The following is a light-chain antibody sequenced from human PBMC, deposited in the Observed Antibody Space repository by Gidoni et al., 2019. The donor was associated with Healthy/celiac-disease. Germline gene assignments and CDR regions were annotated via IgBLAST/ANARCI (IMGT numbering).Light chain of an antibody. CDR3: QQYGSSPMIT. CDR1: QSVSSSY. CDR2: GAS. Sequence: EIVLTQSPVTLSLSPGERATLSCRASQSVSSSYLAWYQQKPGQAPRLLIYGASSRATGIPDRFSCSGSGTDFTLTISRLEPEDFAVYYCQQYGSSPMITFGQGTRLEIK. J-gene: IGKJ5*01. V-gene: IGKV3-20*01.